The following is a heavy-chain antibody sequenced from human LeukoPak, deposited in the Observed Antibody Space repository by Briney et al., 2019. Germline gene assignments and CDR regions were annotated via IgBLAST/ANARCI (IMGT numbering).Heavy chain of an antibody. CDR3: ARGVGGWFGESNWFDP. Sequence: SETLSLTCAVYGGSFSGYYWSWIRQPPGKGLEWTGEINHSGSTNYNPSLKSRVTISVDTSKNQFSLKLSSVTAADTAVYYCARGVGGWFGESNWFDPWGQGTLVTVSS. V-gene: IGHV4-34*01. D-gene: IGHD3-10*01. J-gene: IGHJ5*02. CDR1: GGSFSGYY. CDR2: INHSGST.